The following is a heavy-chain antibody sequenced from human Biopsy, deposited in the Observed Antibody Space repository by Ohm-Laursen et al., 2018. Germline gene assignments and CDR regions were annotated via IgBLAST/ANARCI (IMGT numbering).Heavy chain of an antibody. Sequence: TQTLTLTCSFSGFSLSARGMYVSWIRQAPGKALEWLARVDWDDYKDYRASLQTKLSISKDTSNDQVVLTVNNVDPADTATYYCARTPILIVSAGLVYRHRRHLQGMDVWGQGIAVTVS. V-gene: IGHV2-70*11. D-gene: IGHD6-13*01. J-gene: IGHJ6*02. CDR2: VDWDDYK. CDR3: ARTPILIVSAGLVYRHRRHLQGMDV. CDR1: GFSLSARGMY.